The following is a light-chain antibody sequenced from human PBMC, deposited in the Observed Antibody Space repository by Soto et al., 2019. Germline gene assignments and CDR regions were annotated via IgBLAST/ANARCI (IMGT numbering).Light chain of an antibody. CDR1: QDISNN. CDR2: DAS. Sequence: DIQMTQSPSSLSASVGDRVTITSQASQDISNNLYWYQQKAGKAPRLLIYDASNLQSGVPSRFSGGGSGTDFTLAISSLQPEDIATYFCQQNDFLPYTFGQGTNLEIK. J-gene: IGKJ2*01. V-gene: IGKV1-33*01. CDR3: QQNDFLPYT.